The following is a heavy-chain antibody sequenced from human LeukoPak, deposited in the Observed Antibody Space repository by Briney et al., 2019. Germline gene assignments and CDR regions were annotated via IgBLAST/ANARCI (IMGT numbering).Heavy chain of an antibody. J-gene: IGHJ4*02. D-gene: IGHD3-3*01. V-gene: IGHV3-66*02. CDR2: IYSGGST. Sequence: GGSLRLSCAASGFTVSSNYVSWVRQAPGKGLEWVSVIYSGGSTYYADSVKGRFTISRDNSKNTLYLQMHSLRAEDAAVYYCARSRSYYDFWSGYYTYYFDYWGQGTLVTVSS. CDR1: GFTVSSNY. CDR3: ARSRSYYDFWSGYYTYYFDY.